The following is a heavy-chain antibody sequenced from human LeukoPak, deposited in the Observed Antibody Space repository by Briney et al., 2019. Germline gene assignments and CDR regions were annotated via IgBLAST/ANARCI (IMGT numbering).Heavy chain of an antibody. CDR3: ARKKWEPTSNDAFDI. Sequence: PGGSLRLSCAASGFTFSNYVLSWVRQAPGKGLEWVSTISGSGDSTYYADSVEGRFTISRDNSKNTLYLQMDSLRAEDTALYYCARKKWEPTSNDAFDIWGQGTMVTVSS. CDR1: GFTFSNYV. CDR2: ISGSGDST. D-gene: IGHD1-26*01. J-gene: IGHJ3*02. V-gene: IGHV3-23*01.